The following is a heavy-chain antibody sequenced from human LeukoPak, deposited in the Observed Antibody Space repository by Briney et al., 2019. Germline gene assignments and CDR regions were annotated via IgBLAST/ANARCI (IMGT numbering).Heavy chain of an antibody. CDR2: VYYSGST. Sequence: PSETLSLTCTVSGGSVSSYFWSWIRQPPGKGPEWIGYVYYSGSTSYNPSLKSRVTISVDTSKTQFSLRLSSVTAADTAVYYCARHLGPGWHAMDVWGQGTTVTVSS. D-gene: IGHD2-15*01. V-gene: IGHV4-59*08. CDR1: GGSVSSYF. CDR3: ARHLGPGWHAMDV. J-gene: IGHJ6*02.